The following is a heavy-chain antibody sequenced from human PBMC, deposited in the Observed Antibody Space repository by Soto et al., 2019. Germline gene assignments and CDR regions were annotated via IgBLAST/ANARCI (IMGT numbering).Heavy chain of an antibody. CDR1: GFTFSSSP. CDR2: IRGSTDST. V-gene: IGHV3-23*01. Sequence: GGSLRLSCTASGFTFSSSPMTWVRQAPGKGLEWVSTIRGSTDSTYYADSVKGRLTISRDNSKNTLYLQMNSLRAEDTAVYYCAKKGGYGDFGIYFDYWGKGTLVTVSS. CDR3: AKKGGYGDFGIYFDY. J-gene: IGHJ4*02. D-gene: IGHD4-17*01.